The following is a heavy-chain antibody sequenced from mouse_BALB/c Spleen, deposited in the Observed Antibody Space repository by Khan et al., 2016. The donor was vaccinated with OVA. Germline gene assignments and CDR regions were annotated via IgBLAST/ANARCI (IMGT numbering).Heavy chain of an antibody. CDR1: GFTFSTYG. Sequence: EVELVESGGDLVKPGGSLKLSCAASGFTFSTYGMSWVRQTPDRRLEWVATVSTGGSYPYYPDSVQGRFTISRDNAKNTLYLQMNSLKSDDTAIFYCTRRAYYYDSEGFAYWGQGTLVTVSA. D-gene: IGHD1-1*01. V-gene: IGHV5-6*01. J-gene: IGHJ3*01. CDR2: VSTGGSYP. CDR3: TRRAYYYDSEGFAY.